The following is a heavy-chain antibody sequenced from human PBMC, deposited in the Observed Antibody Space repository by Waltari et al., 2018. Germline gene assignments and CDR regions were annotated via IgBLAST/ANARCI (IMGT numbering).Heavy chain of an antibody. V-gene: IGHV4-39*01. CDR3: ARHGYSGGWFDP. D-gene: IGHD4-17*01. J-gene: IGHJ5*02. Sequence: QLQLQESGPGLVKHSETLSLTCSVSGASISSSYYYWGWSRQPPGKGLEWIGSMFNGGSTYYNPSLKSRVTISVDTSKNQFSLRLNSVTAADTAIYYCARHGYSGGWFDPWGQGTLVTVSS. CDR1: GASISSSYYY. CDR2: MFNGGST.